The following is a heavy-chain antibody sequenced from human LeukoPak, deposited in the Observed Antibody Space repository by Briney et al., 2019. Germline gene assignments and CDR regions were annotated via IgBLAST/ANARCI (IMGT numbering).Heavy chain of an antibody. CDR2: ISGGGDIT. CDR1: GFTFANHA. Sequence: GGSLRLSCAASGFTFANHAMSWVRKTQGKGVEWVSAISGGGDITYYADSVKGRFTISRDNSKDTLFLQMHSLRPGDTAVYYCVREDTPATANYWGQGTLVTISS. CDR3: VREDTPATANY. J-gene: IGHJ4*02. V-gene: IGHV3-23*01. D-gene: IGHD2-21*02.